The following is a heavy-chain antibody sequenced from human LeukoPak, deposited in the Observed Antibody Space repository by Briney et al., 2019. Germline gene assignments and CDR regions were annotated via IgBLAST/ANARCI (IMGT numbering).Heavy chain of an antibody. V-gene: IGHV4-59*12. CDR2: IYYSGST. Sequence: SETLPLTCTVSGGSISSYYWSWIRQPPGKGLEWIGYIYYSGSTNYNPSLKSRVTISVDTSKNQFSLKLSSVTAADTAVYYCARGSYSSSPLDWFDPWGQGTLVTVSS. J-gene: IGHJ5*02. CDR3: ARGSYSSSPLDWFDP. CDR1: GGSISSYY. D-gene: IGHD6-13*01.